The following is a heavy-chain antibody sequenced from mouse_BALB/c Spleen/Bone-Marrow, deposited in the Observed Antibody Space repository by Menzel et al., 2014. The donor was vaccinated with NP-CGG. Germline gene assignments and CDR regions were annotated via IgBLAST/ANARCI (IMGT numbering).Heavy chain of an antibody. D-gene: IGHD2-3*01. Sequence: VQLKESGGGLVKPGGSRKISCAASGFTFSRFGMHWVSQAQEKGLEWIAYISRDNSTIYYKDTVKGRVTITRDNPKNTLYLQMTSLTSEDTAMYYCARRDDGYYDFDYWGQGTSLTVSS. CDR3: ARRDDGYYDFDY. CDR1: GFTFSRFG. V-gene: IGHV5-17*02. J-gene: IGHJ2*02. CDR2: ISRDNSTI.